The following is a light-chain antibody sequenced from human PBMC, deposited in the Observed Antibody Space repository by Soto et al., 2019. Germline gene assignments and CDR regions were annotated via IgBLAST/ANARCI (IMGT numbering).Light chain of an antibody. J-gene: IGKJ1*01. CDR2: DAS. CDR1: QSVSSY. CDR3: QHRSNSWT. V-gene: IGKV3-11*01. Sequence: EIVLTQSPATLSLSPGERATLSCRASQSVSSYLAWYQQKPGQAPRLLIYDASNRATGIPARFSGSGSGTDFTVTIASLEPEDFAVYYCQHRSNSWTFGQGTKVEIK.